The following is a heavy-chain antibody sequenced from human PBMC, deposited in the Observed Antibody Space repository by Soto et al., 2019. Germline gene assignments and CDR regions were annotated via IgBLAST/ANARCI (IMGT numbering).Heavy chain of an antibody. J-gene: IGHJ6*02. Sequence: ASVKVSCKASGYTFTGYYMHWVRQAPGQGLEWMGWINPNSGGTNYAQKFQGRVTMTRDTSISTAYMELSRLRSDDTAVYYCASRPFPAKYSSSWSFGMDVWGPGTKVTVYS. CDR3: ASRPFPAKYSSSWSFGMDV. CDR2: INPNSGGT. V-gene: IGHV1-2*02. D-gene: IGHD6-13*01. CDR1: GYTFTGYY.